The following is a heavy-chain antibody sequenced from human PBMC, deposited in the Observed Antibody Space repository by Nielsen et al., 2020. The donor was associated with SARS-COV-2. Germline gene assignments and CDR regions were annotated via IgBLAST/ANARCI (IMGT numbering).Heavy chain of an antibody. V-gene: IGHV3-7*05. Sequence: GESLKISCAASGFSFRTSWTNWVRQGPGKRLEWVANIHPDGSVKRHVDSVMGRFTISRDNARDSLYLQMNNLRAEDTAIYYCLQGGASWGQGTLVTVSS. CDR3: LQGGAS. CDR1: GFSFRTSW. D-gene: IGHD1-1*01. J-gene: IGHJ5*02. CDR2: IHPDGSVK.